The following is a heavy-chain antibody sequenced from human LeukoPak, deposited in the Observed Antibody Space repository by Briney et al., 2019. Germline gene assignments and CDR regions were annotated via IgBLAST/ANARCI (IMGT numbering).Heavy chain of an antibody. J-gene: IGHJ4*02. Sequence: GESLRISCKGSGYTFTDSYITWVRQMPGKGLEWMGRIDPTNSNVDYSPSFQGHVTISADKSISTAYLHWSSLKASDTAMYYCARHLGYSSGSDYWGQGTLVTVSS. CDR3: ARHLGYSSGSDY. V-gene: IGHV5-10-1*01. D-gene: IGHD6-19*01. CDR1: GYTFTDSY. CDR2: IDPTNSNV.